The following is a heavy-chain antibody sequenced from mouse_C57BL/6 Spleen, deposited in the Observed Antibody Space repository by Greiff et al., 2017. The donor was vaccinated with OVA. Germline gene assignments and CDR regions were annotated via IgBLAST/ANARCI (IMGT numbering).Heavy chain of an antibody. CDR1: GYSFTDYN. V-gene: IGHV1-39*01. J-gene: IGHJ4*01. Sequence: VQLQQSGPELVKPGASVKISCKASGYSFTDYNMNWVKQSNGKSLEWIGVINPNYGTTSYNQKFKGKATLTVDQSSSTAYMQLNSLTSEDSAVYYCAKGYGSSYEEAMDYWGQGTSLTVSS. CDR3: AKGYGSSYEEAMDY. D-gene: IGHD1-1*01. CDR2: INPNYGTT.